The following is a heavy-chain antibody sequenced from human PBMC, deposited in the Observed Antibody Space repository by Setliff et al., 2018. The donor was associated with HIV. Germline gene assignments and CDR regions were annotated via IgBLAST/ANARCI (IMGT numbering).Heavy chain of an antibody. J-gene: IGHJ4*02. CDR3: ARDNEQMAVPGAVFDY. Sequence: SETLSLTCTVSGGSISTTSSYWGWIRQSPGRGLEWIANIYYRGNTYYNPSLKRRVTISVDTPKNQFSLKLDSVTAADTAVYYCARDNEQMAVPGAVFDYWGQGTLVTVSS. CDR1: GGSISTTSSY. D-gene: IGHD6-19*01. CDR2: IYYRGNT. V-gene: IGHV4-39*07.